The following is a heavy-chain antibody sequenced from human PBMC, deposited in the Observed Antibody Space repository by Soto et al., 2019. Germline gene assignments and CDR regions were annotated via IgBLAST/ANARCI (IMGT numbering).Heavy chain of an antibody. CDR1: GFTFSSYG. D-gene: IGHD2-15*01. V-gene: IGHV3-30*18. Sequence: GGSLRLSCAASGFTFSSYGMHWVRQAPGKGLEWVAVISYDGSNKYYADSVKGRFTISRDNSKNTLYLQMNSLRAEDTAVYYCAKDGGSIVVVVAATVYYYGMDVWGQGTTVTVSS. CDR2: ISYDGSNK. J-gene: IGHJ6*02. CDR3: AKDGGSIVVVVAATVYYYGMDV.